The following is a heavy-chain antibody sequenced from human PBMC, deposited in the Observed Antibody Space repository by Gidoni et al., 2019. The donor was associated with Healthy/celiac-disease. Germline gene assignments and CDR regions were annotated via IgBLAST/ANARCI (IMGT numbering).Heavy chain of an antibody. Sequence: EVQLVESGGGLVQPGRSLRLSCAASGFTFDDYAMHWVRQAPGKGLEWVSGISWNSGSIGYADSVKGRFTISKDNAKNSLYLQMNSLRAEDTALYYCAKDSRHYYGSGSLRYWGQGTLVTVSS. D-gene: IGHD3-10*01. J-gene: IGHJ4*02. V-gene: IGHV3-9*01. CDR1: GFTFDDYA. CDR3: AKDSRHYYGSGSLRY. CDR2: ISWNSGSI.